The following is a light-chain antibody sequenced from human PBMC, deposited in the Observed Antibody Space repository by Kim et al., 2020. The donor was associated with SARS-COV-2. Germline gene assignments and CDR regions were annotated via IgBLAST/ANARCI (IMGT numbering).Light chain of an antibody. V-gene: IGLV3-21*04. J-gene: IGLJ3*02. CDR1: HIASKS. Sequence: PGKTARITCGGKHIASKSVHWYQQKPGQAPVLVIYYDSDRPSGIPERFSGSNSGNTATLTISRVEAGDEADYYCQVWDSSSDHWVFGGGTQLTVL. CDR2: YDS. CDR3: QVWDSSSDHWV.